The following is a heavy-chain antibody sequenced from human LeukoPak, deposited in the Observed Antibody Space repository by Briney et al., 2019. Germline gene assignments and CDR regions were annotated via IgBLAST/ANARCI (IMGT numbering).Heavy chain of an antibody. J-gene: IGHJ4*02. CDR2: INPNSGDT. CDR1: GYTLTELS. Sequence: GASVKVSCKVSGYTLTELSMHWVRQAPGQGLEWMGRINPNSGDTNYAQKFQGRVTVTRITSITTAYMELSSLRSDDTAVYYCARRDYGDYWGQGTLVTVSS. CDR3: ARRDYGDY. V-gene: IGHV1-2*06.